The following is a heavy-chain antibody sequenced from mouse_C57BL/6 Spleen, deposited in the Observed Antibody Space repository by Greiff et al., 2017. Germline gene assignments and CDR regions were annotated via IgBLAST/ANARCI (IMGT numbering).Heavy chain of an antibody. CDR3: ARGENYYGSSPWFAY. J-gene: IGHJ3*01. V-gene: IGHV1-69*01. Sequence: VQLQQSGAELVMPGASVKLSCKASGYTFTSYWMHWVKQRPGQGLEWIGEIDPSDSYTNYNQKFKGKSTLTVDKSSSTAYMQLSSLTSEDSAVYYCARGENYYGSSPWFAYWGQGTLVTVSA. D-gene: IGHD1-1*01. CDR2: IDPSDSYT. CDR1: GYTFTSYW.